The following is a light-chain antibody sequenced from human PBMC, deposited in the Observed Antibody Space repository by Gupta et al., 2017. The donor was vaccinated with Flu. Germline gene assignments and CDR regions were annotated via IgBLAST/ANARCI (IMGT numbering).Light chain of an antibody. J-gene: IGKJ5*01. CDR3: QQSFGYPIT. CDR1: QIISTY. Sequence: DIQMTQSPSSLSASLGDRVTITCRASQIISTYLNWYQQKPRKAPKLLIYSASTLQGGVPSRFSSSGSGTDFSLTISNLQPEDFATYYCQQSFGYPITFGQGTRLEIK. CDR2: SAS. V-gene: IGKV1-39*01.